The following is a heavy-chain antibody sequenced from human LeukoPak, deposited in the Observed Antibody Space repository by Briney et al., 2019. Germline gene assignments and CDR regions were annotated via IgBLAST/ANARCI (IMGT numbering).Heavy chain of an antibody. V-gene: IGHV4-59*08. CDR3: ARQGRGYGGNSDY. J-gene: IGHJ4*02. CDR2: IYYSGGT. D-gene: IGHD4-23*01. CDR1: GGSFTSYY. Sequence: PSETLSLTCTVSGGSFTSYYWTWIRQPPGKGLEWIGYIYYSGGTNYNPSLKSRVTISVDTSKNQFSLKLSSVTAADTAVYYCARQGRGYGGNSDYWGQGTLVTVSS.